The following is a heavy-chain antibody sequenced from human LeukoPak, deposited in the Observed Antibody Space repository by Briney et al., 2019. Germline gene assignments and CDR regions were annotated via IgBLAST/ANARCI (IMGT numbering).Heavy chain of an antibody. J-gene: IGHJ4*02. Sequence: GGSLRLSCAASGFTVSSNYMSWVRQAPGKGLEWVSVIYSGGSTYYADSVKGRFTISRDNSKNTLYLQMNSLRAEDTAVYYCATEYSSSWYEDYWGQGTLVTVSS. D-gene: IGHD6-13*01. CDR3: ATEYSSSWYEDY. CDR1: GFTVSSNY. V-gene: IGHV3-66*01. CDR2: IYSGGST.